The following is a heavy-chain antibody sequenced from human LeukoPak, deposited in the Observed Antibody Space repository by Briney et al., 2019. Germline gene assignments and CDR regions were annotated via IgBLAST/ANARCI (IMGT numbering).Heavy chain of an antibody. J-gene: IGHJ4*02. CDR3: ARAVYFDY. Sequence: GGSLRLSCAASGFTFDDYSMHWVRQAPGKGLEWVSGISWNSGSAGYADSVKGRFTISRDSAKNSLYLQMNSLRAEDTAVYYCARAVYFDYWGQGTLVTVSS. V-gene: IGHV3-9*01. CDR2: ISWNSGSA. D-gene: IGHD4-11*01. CDR1: GFTFDDYS.